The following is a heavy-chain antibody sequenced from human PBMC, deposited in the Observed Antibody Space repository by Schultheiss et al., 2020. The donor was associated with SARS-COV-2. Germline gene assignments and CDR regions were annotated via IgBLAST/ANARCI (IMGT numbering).Heavy chain of an antibody. CDR3: ARGRILTGYYDY. CDR1: GGSISRSGYY. CDR2: MFYTDNT. D-gene: IGHD3-9*01. V-gene: IGHV4-39*02. Sequence: SETLSLTCTVSGGSISRSGYYWGWIRQSPGKGLEWIGSMFYTDNTYYNPPLKSRVTISADTSKNHFSLKLRSVTATDTAVYYCARGRILTGYYDYWGQGTLVTVSS. J-gene: IGHJ4*02.